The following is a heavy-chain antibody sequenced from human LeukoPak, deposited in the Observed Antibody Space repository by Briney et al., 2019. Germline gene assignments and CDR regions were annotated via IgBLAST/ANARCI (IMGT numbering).Heavy chain of an antibody. Sequence: KSSETLSLTCTVSGGSISSSSYYWGWIRQPPGKGLEWIGSIYYSGSTYYNPSLKSRVTISVDTSKNQFSLKLSSVTAADTAVYYCATGTYGSGSLPDNWFDPWSQGTLVTVSS. D-gene: IGHD3-10*01. J-gene: IGHJ5*02. CDR2: IYYSGST. CDR1: GGSISSSSYY. CDR3: ATGTYGSGSLPDNWFDP. V-gene: IGHV4-39*01.